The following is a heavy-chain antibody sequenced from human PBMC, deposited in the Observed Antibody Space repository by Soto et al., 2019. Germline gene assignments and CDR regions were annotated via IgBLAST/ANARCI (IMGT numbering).Heavy chain of an antibody. CDR2: INSDGSST. J-gene: IGHJ4*02. Sequence: EVQLVESGGGLVQPGGSLRLSCAASGFTFSSYWMHWVRQAPGKGLVWVSHINSDGSSTSYADSVKGRFTISRDNAKNTLYLQMNSLRAEDTAVYYCAREGWSSSWEFGDYWGQGTLVTVSS. CDR3: AREGWSSSWEFGDY. CDR1: GFTFSSYW. V-gene: IGHV3-74*01. D-gene: IGHD6-13*01.